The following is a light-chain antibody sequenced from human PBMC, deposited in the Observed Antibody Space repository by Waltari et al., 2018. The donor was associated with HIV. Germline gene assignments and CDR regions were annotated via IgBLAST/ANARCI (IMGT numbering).Light chain of an antibody. V-gene: IGLV3-21*02. CDR1: NIGSKS. Sequence: SYVLTQPTSVSVAPGQTARITCGGNNIGSKSVHWYQQKPGQAPVLVVYDDNDRPSGIPERFFGSNSGNTATLTITGVEAGDEADYYCQVWDSGSDHPDVVFGGGTKLTVL. J-gene: IGLJ2*01. CDR3: QVWDSGSDHPDVV. CDR2: DDN.